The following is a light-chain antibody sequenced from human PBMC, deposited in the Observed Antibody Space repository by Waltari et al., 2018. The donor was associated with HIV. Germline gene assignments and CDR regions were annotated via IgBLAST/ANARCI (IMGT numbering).Light chain of an antibody. Sequence: QSALTQPPSASGSPGQSVTISCTGTSSDVGGSKYVSWYQQHPGKAPKLMIYGVNTRPSGVPSRCSGSKSANTASLTVSGLQADDEADYYCNSYAGSNNWVFGGGTKLTVL. CDR3: NSYAGSNNWV. CDR1: SSDVGGSKY. J-gene: IGLJ3*02. CDR2: GVN. V-gene: IGLV2-8*01.